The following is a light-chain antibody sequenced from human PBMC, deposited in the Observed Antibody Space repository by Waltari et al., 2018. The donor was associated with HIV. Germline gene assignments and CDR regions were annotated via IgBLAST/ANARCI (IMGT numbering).Light chain of an antibody. Sequence: EIVLTQSPATLSLSQGERATLSCRTSQSVNRNLAWYQQKPGQPPRLLLYDASNRATGIPARFSGSGSGTDFTLTISSLEPEDFAVYYCQQRSDWPPLTFGGGTKVEIK. CDR3: QQRSDWPPLT. V-gene: IGKV3-11*01. CDR1: QSVNRN. J-gene: IGKJ4*01. CDR2: DAS.